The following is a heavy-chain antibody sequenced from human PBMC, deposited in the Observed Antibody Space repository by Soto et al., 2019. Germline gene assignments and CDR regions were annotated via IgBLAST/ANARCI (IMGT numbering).Heavy chain of an antibody. CDR3: AREAGYTYGYVFDY. D-gene: IGHD5-18*01. CDR1: GGPLGNHA. CDR2: IIPVLGVG. Sequence: QVQLVQSGAEVKKPGSSVRVSCKASGGPLGNHAISWVRQAPGQGLEWLGGIIPVLGVGDNAQNFQGRVTITADASTSTAYLELSSLRSEDTALYYCAREAGYTYGYVFDYWGQGTLVTVSS. V-gene: IGHV1-69*01. J-gene: IGHJ4*02.